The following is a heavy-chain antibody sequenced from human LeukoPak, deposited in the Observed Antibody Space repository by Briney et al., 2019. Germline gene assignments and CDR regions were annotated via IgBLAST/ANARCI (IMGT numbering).Heavy chain of an antibody. D-gene: IGHD3-22*01. CDR2: ISSSSSYI. CDR1: GFTFSNYS. CDR3: ARAYYDSSGYPDY. Sequence: PGGSLRLSCAASGFTFSNYSMNWVRQAPGKGLEWVSSISSSSSYIYYADSVKGRFTISRDNAKNSLYLQMNSLRAEDTAVYYCARAYYDSSGYPDYWGQGTLVTVSS. J-gene: IGHJ4*02. V-gene: IGHV3-21*01.